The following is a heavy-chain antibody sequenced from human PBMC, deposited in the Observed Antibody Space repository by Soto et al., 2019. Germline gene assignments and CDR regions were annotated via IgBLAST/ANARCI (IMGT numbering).Heavy chain of an antibody. Sequence: QVQLVESGGGVVQPGRSLRLSCAASGFTFSSYGMHWVRQAPGKGLEWVAVISYDGSNKYYADSVKGRFTISRDNSKNKLDLQMNSLIAEETAVYYCADGEWGRRPPLDYWGQGTLVTVSS. V-gene: IGHV3-30*03. CDR3: ADGEWGRRPPLDY. J-gene: IGHJ4*02. D-gene: IGHD1-26*01. CDR1: GFTFSSYG. CDR2: ISYDGSNK.